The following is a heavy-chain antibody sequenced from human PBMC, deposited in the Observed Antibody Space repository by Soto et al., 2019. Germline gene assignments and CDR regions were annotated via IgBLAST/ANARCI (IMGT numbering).Heavy chain of an antibody. CDR2: FYHNGNT. CDR3: ARDVAHSGYDHQ. V-gene: IGHV4-4*02. J-gene: IGHJ4*02. Sequence: QVQLQESGPGLVKPSGTLSLTCAVSGGSISTTHWSCFVRPPPGKGLEWIGEFYHNGNTNYNPSLKRRVTISVDKSKNQFSLRLSSVTAADTAVYYCARDVAHSGYDHQWGQGNLVTVSS. CDR1: GGSISTTHW. D-gene: IGHD5-12*01.